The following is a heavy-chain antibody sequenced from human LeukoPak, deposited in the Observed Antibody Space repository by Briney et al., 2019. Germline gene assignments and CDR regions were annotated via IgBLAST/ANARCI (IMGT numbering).Heavy chain of an antibody. CDR1: GFPFSSYG. J-gene: IGHJ4*02. D-gene: IGHD3-3*01. Sequence: GGSLRLFCAATGFPFSSYGMHWVRQAPGKGLEWVAVIWYDGSNKYYADSVKGRFTISRDNSKNTLYLQMNSLRAEDTAVYYCARGEQYYDFWSGYYTFDYWGQGTLVTVSS. V-gene: IGHV3-33*01. CDR2: IWYDGSNK. CDR3: ARGEQYYDFWSGYYTFDY.